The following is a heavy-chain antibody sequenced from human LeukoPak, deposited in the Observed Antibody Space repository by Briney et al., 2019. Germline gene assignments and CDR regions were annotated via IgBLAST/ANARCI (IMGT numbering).Heavy chain of an antibody. CDR2: ISGSGGST. Sequence: PGGSLRLSCAASGFTFSSYAMSWVRQAPGKGLEWVSAISGSGGSTYYADSVKGRFTISRDNSKNTLYLQMNSLRAEDTAVYHCAKSHHLYSGSLYWGQGTLVTVSS. CDR1: GFTFSSYA. CDR3: AKSHHLYSGSLY. V-gene: IGHV3-23*01. J-gene: IGHJ4*02. D-gene: IGHD1-26*01.